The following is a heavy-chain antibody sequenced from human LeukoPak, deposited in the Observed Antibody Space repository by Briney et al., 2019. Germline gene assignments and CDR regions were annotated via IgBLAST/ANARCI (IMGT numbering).Heavy chain of an antibody. CDR1: GFAFRDYY. V-gene: IGHV3-11*01. J-gene: IGHJ4*02. CDR2: ISSSGSTI. Sequence: PGGSLRLSCAASGFAFRDYYMSWIRQAPGKGLERVSDISSSGSTIYYADSVKGRFTISRDNAKNSLSLEMTSLRAEDTGVYYCARTATVVTGLDYWGQGTLVTVSS. CDR3: ARTATVVTGLDY. D-gene: IGHD4-23*01.